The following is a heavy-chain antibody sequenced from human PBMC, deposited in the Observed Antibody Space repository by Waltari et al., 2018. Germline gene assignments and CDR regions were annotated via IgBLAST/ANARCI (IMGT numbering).Heavy chain of an antibody. V-gene: IGHV4-4*02. CDR3: ARDRGRGLYLDS. CDR1: GDSISRSYW. D-gene: IGHD2-15*01. CDR2: IHGSGRS. Sequence: QVPLQESGPGLVKPSGTLSVTCAVSGDSISRSYWWSWVRQPPGKGLEWIGQIHGSGRSNYNPSLESRVTVSIDTSNNHFSLKVTSATAADTAVYYCARDRGRGLYLDSWGQGTLVTVSP. J-gene: IGHJ4*02.